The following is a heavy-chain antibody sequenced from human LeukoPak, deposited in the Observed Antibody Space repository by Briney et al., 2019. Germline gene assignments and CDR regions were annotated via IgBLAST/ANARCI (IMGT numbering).Heavy chain of an antibody. V-gene: IGHV3-30-3*01. D-gene: IGHD4-17*01. J-gene: IGHJ4*02. CDR3: ARGNYGDYGGPYTYFDY. CDR2: ISYDGSNK. CDR1: GFTFSSYA. Sequence: PGGSLRLSCAASGFTFSSYAMHWVRQAPGKGLEWVAVISYDGSNKYYADSVKGRFTISRDNSKNTLYLQMNSLRAEDTAVYYCARGNYGDYGGPYTYFDYWGQGTLVTVSS.